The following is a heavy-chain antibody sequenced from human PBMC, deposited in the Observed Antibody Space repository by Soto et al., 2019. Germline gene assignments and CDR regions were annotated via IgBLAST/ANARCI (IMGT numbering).Heavy chain of an antibody. D-gene: IGHD2-15*01. CDR3: AKRRGGNPDDSFVP. J-gene: IGHJ5*02. CDR1: ANGFSNYW. CDR2: ICPGDSET. Sequence: PGESLKISCKGSANGFSNYWIVWVRQMPGKGLEWMGIICPGDSETKYSPSFQGQVTISADKSINTAYLQWISLKASDTAMYYCAKRRGGNPDDSFVPWGQGTLVTVSS. V-gene: IGHV5-51*01.